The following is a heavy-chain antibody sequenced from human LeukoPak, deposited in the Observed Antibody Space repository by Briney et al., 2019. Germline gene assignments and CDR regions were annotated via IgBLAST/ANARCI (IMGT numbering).Heavy chain of an antibody. CDR3: ARSRLYCSGGSCYPNWSDP. Sequence: ASVKVSCKASGYTFTSYGISWVRQAPGQGLEWMGWISAYNGNTNYAQEFQGRVTITRDTSASTAYMELSSLRSEDMAVYYCARSRLYCSGGSCYPNWSDPWGQGTLVTVSS. CDR2: ISAYNGNT. CDR1: GYTFTSYG. D-gene: IGHD2-15*01. J-gene: IGHJ5*02. V-gene: IGHV1-18*03.